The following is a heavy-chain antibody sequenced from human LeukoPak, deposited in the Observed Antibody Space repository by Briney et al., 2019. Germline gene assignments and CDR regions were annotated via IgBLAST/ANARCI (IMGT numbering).Heavy chain of an antibody. V-gene: IGHV1-18*01. Sequence: ASVKVSCKASGYTFTSYGISWVRQAPGQGLEWMGWISAYNGNTNYAQKLQGRVTMTTDTSTSTAYMELRGLRSDDTAVYYCARVGLPRVRGVIITGHYYYGMDVWGQGTTVTVSS. D-gene: IGHD3-10*01. J-gene: IGHJ6*02. CDR1: GYTFTSYG. CDR3: ARVGLPRVRGVIITGHYYYGMDV. CDR2: ISAYNGNT.